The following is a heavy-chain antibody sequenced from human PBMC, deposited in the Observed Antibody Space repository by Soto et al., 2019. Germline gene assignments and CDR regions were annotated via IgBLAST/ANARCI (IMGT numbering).Heavy chain of an antibody. D-gene: IGHD6-19*01. J-gene: IGHJ4*02. CDR2: INAGNGNT. CDR3: ARAVAVPADFDY. Sequence: QVQLVQSGAEEKKPGASVKVSCKASGYTFTGYAMHRVRQAPGQRLEWMAWINAGNGNTKYSQKFQGRVTITRDTSASTAYMELRSLRSEDTAVYYCARAVAVPADFDYWGQGTLVTVSS. CDR1: GYTFTGYA. V-gene: IGHV1-3*05.